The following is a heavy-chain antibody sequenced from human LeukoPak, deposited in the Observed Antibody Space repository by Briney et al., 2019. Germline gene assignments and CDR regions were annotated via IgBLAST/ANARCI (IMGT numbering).Heavy chain of an antibody. D-gene: IGHD5-18*01. CDR2: ISAYNGNT. CDR1: GYIFTSYF. V-gene: IGHV1-18*04. CDR3: ARSDMDLDY. J-gene: IGHJ4*02. Sequence: ASVKVSCKASGYIFTSYFMHWVRQAPGQGLEWMGWISAYNGNTNYAQKLQGRVTMTTDTSTSTAYMELRSLRSDDTAVYYCARSDMDLDYWGQGTLVTVSS.